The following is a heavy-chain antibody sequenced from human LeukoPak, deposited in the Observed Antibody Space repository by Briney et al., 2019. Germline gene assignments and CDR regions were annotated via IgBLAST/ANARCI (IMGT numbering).Heavy chain of an antibody. J-gene: IGHJ4*02. CDR3: ARALYNWNVGGLDY. CDR2: ISSSGSTI. D-gene: IGHD1-20*01. CDR1: GFTFSSYE. V-gene: IGHV3-48*03. Sequence: GGSLRLSCAASGFTFSSYEMNWVRQAPGKGLEWVSYISSSGSTIYYAASVKGRFTISRDNAKNSLYLQMNSLRAEDTAVYYCARALYNWNVGGLDYWGQGTLVTVSS.